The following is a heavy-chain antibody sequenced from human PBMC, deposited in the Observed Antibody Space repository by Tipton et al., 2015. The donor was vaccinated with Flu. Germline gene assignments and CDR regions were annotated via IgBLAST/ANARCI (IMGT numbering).Heavy chain of an antibody. CDR3: ARDRTAIDY. D-gene: IGHD5-18*01. CDR1: GFTLSSYW. Sequence: SLRLSCAASGFTLSSYWMSWVRQAPGKGLEWVANIKQDGSEKYYVDSVKGRFTISRDNAKNSLYLQMNSLRAEDTAVYYCARDRTAIDYWGQGTLVTVSS. CDR2: IKQDGSEK. J-gene: IGHJ4*02. V-gene: IGHV3-7*01.